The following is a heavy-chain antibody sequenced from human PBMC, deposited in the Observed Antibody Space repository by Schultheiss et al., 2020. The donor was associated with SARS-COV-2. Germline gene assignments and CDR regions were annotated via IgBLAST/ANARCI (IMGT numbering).Heavy chain of an antibody. Sequence: SETLSLTCTVSGGSISSGSYYWSWIRQPAGKGLEWIGRIYTSGSTNYNPSLKSRVTISVDTSKNQFSLRLTSVTAADTAVYYCATAPFWGSGSYYDYWGQGTPVTVSS. CDR3: ATAPFWGSGSYYDY. J-gene: IGHJ4*02. V-gene: IGHV4-61*02. CDR2: IYTSGST. D-gene: IGHD3-10*01. CDR1: GGSISSGSYY.